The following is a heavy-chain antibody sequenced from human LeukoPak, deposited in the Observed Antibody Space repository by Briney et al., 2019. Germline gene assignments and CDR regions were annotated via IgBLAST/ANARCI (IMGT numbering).Heavy chain of an antibody. CDR2: IKQDGSEK. D-gene: IGHD5-12*01. J-gene: IGHJ4*02. CDR1: GLTFSSYW. Sequence: GGSLRLSCAASGLTFSSYWMSWVRQAPGKGLEWVANIKQDGSEKYYVDSVKGRFTISRDNAKNSLYLQMNSLRAEDTAVYYCASDSGYDTFDYWGQGTLVTVSS. V-gene: IGHV3-7*01. CDR3: ASDSGYDTFDY.